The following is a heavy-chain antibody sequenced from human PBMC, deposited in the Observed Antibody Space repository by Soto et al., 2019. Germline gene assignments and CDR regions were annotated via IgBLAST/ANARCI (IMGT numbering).Heavy chain of an antibody. J-gene: IGHJ4*02. CDR2: IYDGGRT. V-gene: IGHV4-30-4*01. CDR1: GGSISTVDYW. Sequence: QVQLQESGPGLVKPSQTLSLTCTVSGGSISTVDYWWSWIRQSPDMGLEWIGHIYDGGRTYHNPSLWSRVTMSVDTSKSQLSLTLSSVSAADTAVYYCARGPSGDKVDSWGQGTLVTVSS. CDR3: ARGPSGDKVDS. D-gene: IGHD7-27*01.